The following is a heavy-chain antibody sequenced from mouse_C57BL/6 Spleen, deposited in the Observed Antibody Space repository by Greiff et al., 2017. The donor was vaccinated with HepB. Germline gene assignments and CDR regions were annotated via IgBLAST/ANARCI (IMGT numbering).Heavy chain of an antibody. V-gene: IGHV6-3*01. CDR3: TVSPFAY. Sequence: DVMLVESGGGLVQPGGSMKLSCVASGFTFSNYWMNWVRQSPEKGLEWVAQIRLKSDNYATHYAESVKGRFTISRDDSKSSVYLQMNNLRAEDTGIYYCTVSPFAYWGQGTLVTVSA. CDR1: GFTFSNYW. J-gene: IGHJ3*01. CDR2: IRLKSDNYAT.